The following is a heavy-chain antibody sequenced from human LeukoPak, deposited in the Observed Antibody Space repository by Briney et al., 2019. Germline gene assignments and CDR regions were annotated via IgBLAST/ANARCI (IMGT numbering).Heavy chain of an antibody. D-gene: IGHD7-27*01. CDR2: ISYDGSNK. J-gene: IGHJ4*02. CDR1: GFTFSSYG. Sequence: GGSPRLSCAASGFTFSSYGMHWVRQAPGKGLEWVAVISYDGSNKYYADSVKGRFTISRDNSKNTLYLQMNSLRAEDTAVCYCAKMMLTAGVRINGAFDYWGQGTLVTVSS. V-gene: IGHV3-30*18. CDR3: AKMMLTAGVRINGAFDY.